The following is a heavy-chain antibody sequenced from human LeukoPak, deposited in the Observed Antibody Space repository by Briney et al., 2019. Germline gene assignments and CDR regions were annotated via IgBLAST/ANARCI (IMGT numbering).Heavy chain of an antibody. V-gene: IGHV3-23*01. CDR2: ISPSDGNT. D-gene: IGHD4-17*01. CDR1: GFTFSKYA. J-gene: IGHJ4*02. CDR3: AKDSSVPYGITE. Sequence: PGGSLRLSCAASGFTFSKYAMSWVRQAPGKGLEWVSAISPSDGNTFYADSVKGWFTISRDNSKNTLSLQMNSLRAEDTALYYCAKDSSVPYGITEWGQGTLVTVSS.